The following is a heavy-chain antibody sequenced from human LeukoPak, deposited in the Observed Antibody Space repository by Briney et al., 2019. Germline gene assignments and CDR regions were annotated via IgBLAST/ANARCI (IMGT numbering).Heavy chain of an antibody. CDR1: GGSISSYY. V-gene: IGHV4-4*07. CDR3: ARDYDSSGYYYFDY. CDR2: IYTSGST. D-gene: IGHD3-22*01. J-gene: IGHJ4*02. Sequence: SETLSLTCTVSGGSISSYYWSWIRQPAGKGLEWIGRIYTSGSTNYNPSLKSRVTMSVDMSKNQFSLKLSSVTAADTAVYYCARDYDSSGYYYFDYWGQGTLVTVSS.